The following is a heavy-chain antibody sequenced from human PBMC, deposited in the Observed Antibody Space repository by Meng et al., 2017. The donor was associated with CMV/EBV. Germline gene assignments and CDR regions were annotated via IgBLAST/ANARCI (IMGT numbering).Heavy chain of an antibody. CDR1: GFTFSSYI. Sequence: GESLKISCAASGFTFSSYIMNWVRQAPGKGLEWVSYISSSNNTMYYEDSVKGRFTISRDNAKNSLYLQMNSLRAEDMPVYYFARDQLPLVTAPSGYYYYGMDVWGQGTTVTVSS. CDR3: ARDQLPLVTAPSGYYYYGMDV. D-gene: IGHD2-2*01. CDR2: ISSSNNTM. V-gene: IGHV3-48*04. J-gene: IGHJ6*02.